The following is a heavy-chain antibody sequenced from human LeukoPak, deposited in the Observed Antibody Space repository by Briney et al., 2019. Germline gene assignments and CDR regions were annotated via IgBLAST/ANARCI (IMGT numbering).Heavy chain of an antibody. CDR2: ISGSGGST. CDR1: GFTFNTYA. Sequence: GGSLGLSCAASGFTFNTYAMSWVRQAPGKGLEWVSAISGSGGSTYYADSVKGRFTISRDNSKNTLYLQMNSLRAEDTAVYYCAKVPFGVVIIPFDYWGQGTLVTVSS. V-gene: IGHV3-23*01. J-gene: IGHJ4*02. CDR3: AKVPFGVVIIPFDY. D-gene: IGHD3-3*01.